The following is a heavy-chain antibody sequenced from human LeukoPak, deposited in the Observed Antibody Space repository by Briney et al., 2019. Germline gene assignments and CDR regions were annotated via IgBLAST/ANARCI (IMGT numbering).Heavy chain of an antibody. V-gene: IGHV3-7*03. CDR3: ATSYDMGWLIGY. CDR1: GFTFGDTW. D-gene: IGHD3/OR15-3a*01. J-gene: IGHJ4*02. Sequence: GGSLRLSCAASGFTFGDTWMNWVRQVPGQGLEWVANIKQEGSEKFYVASVKGRFTISRDNGKSSLYLRMNSLRAEDTALYYCATSYDMGWLIGYWGQGTLVTVSS. CDR2: IKQEGSEK.